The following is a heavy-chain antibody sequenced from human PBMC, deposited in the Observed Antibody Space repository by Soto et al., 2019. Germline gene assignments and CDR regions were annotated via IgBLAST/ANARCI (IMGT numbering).Heavy chain of an antibody. D-gene: IGHD3-10*01. CDR3: AKVIASYYYGSGSQRFSMDV. V-gene: IGHV3-30*18. CDR1: GFTFSSYG. CDR2: ISYDGSNK. Sequence: GESLKISCAASGFTFSSYGMHWVRQAPGKGLEWVAVISYDGSNKYYADSVKGRFTISRDNSKNTLYLQMNSLRAEDTAVYYCAKVIASYYYGSGSQRFSMDVWGQGTTVTVSS. J-gene: IGHJ6*02.